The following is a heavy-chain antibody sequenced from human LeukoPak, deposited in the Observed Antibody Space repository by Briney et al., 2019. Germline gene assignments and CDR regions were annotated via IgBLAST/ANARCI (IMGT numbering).Heavy chain of an antibody. Sequence: SETLSLTCTVSGGSISSYYWSWIRQPPGKGLEWIGYIYYSGSTNYNLSLKSRVTISVDTSKNQFSLKLSSVTAADTAVYYCARAAEPYTPFDYWGQGTLVTVSS. V-gene: IGHV4-59*01. J-gene: IGHJ4*02. CDR1: GGSISSYY. CDR3: ARAAEPYTPFDY. D-gene: IGHD1-14*01. CDR2: IYYSGST.